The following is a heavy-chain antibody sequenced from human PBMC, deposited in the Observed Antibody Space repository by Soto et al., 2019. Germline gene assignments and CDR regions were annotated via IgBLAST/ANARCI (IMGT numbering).Heavy chain of an antibody. CDR3: AKTRGYSYYYGMDV. CDR1: GFTFSSYG. CDR2: ISYDGSNK. Sequence: HVQLVESGGGVVQPGRSLRLSCAASGFTFSSYGMHWVRQAPGKGLEWVAFISYDGSNKYYADSVKGRFTISRDNSKNPLSLEMNSLKTEDTTVYFCAKTRGYSYYYGMDVWGQGTTVTVSS. D-gene: IGHD5-12*01. J-gene: IGHJ6*02. V-gene: IGHV3-30*18.